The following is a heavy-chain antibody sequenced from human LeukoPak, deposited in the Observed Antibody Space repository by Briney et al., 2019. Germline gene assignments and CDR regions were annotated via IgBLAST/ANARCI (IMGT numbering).Heavy chain of an antibody. D-gene: IGHD3-22*01. J-gene: IGHJ6*03. V-gene: IGHV4-34*01. CDR2: MNPSGST. CDR3: ARGRQDVTMIVVVMTAVSYYLDV. Sequence: SETLSLTCAAYGGSFSGYYWTWIRQTPEKGLEWIGEMNPSGSTSYNPSLKSRVTISVDTSKNQFSLKLSSVTAADTAVYYCARGRQDVTMIVVVMTAVSYYLDVWGKGTTVTVS. CDR1: GGSFSGYY.